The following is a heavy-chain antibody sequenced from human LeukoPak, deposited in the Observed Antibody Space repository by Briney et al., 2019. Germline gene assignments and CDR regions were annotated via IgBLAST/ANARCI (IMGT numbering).Heavy chain of an antibody. CDR3: AREIGESYGYKVDY. D-gene: IGHD5-18*01. CDR2: ISSSSSYI. Sequence: GGSLRLSYAASGFTFSSYSMNWVRQAPGKGLEWVSSISSSSSYIYYADSVKGRFTISRDNAKNSLYLQMNSLRAEDTAVYYCAREIGESYGYKVDYWGQGTLVTVSS. J-gene: IGHJ4*02. CDR1: GFTFSSYS. V-gene: IGHV3-21*01.